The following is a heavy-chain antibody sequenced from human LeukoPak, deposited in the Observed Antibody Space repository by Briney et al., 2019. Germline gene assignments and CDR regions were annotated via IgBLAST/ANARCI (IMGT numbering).Heavy chain of an antibody. CDR2: IYYSGST. V-gene: IGHV4-61*01. J-gene: IGHJ4*02. D-gene: IGHD3-10*01. CDR3: AREGVIFDY. CDR1: GYSISSGYY. Sequence: SETLSLTCAVSGYSISSGYYWGWIRQPPGKGLEWIGYIYYSGSTNYNPSLKSRVTISVDTSKNQFSLKLSSVTAADTAVYYCAREGVIFDYWGQGTLVTVSS.